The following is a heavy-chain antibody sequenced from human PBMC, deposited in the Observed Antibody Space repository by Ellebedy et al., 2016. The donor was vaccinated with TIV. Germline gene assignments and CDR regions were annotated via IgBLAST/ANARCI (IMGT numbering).Heavy chain of an antibody. J-gene: IGHJ4*02. V-gene: IGHV1-2*02. CDR2: INPNTGDT. CDR3: VRDLTDNRRREH. Sequence: ASVKVSXXTSGYSFTEHYVHWVRQAPGQGLEWMAWINPNTGDTNYEQMFQGRVIVTADTSIGTAYMELSGLRSDDTAVYYCVRDLTDNRRREHWGQGTRVTVSS. D-gene: IGHD3-9*01. CDR1: GYSFTEHY.